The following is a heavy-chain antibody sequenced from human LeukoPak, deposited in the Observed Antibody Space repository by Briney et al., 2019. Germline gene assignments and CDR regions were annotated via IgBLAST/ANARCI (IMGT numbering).Heavy chain of an antibody. Sequence: SQTLSLTCAVSGGSISSAGYYWSWIRQPPGKGLEWIGSIYHSGSTYYNPSLKSRVTISIDTSMNQFSLDLRSVTAADTAVYYCARPISGFYSDYWGQGTLVTVSS. V-gene: IGHV4-30-2*03. D-gene: IGHD3-22*01. CDR2: IYHSGST. CDR3: ARPISGFYSDY. J-gene: IGHJ4*02. CDR1: GGSISSAGYY.